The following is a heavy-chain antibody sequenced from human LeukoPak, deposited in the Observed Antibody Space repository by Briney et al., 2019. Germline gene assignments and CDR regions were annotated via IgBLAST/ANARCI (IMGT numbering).Heavy chain of an antibody. CDR2: ISSSTKTI. J-gene: IGHJ2*01. CDR1: GFTFSSYA. Sequence: GGSLRLSCAASGFTFSSYAMHWVRQAPGKGLEWISYISSSTKTIYYADSVRGRFTISRDNGKTSLFLQMTSLRVEDTAVYYCARDRYGDSVALDFWYFDLWGRGTLVTVSS. V-gene: IGHV3-48*01. D-gene: IGHD4-17*01. CDR3: ARDRYGDSVALDFWYFDL.